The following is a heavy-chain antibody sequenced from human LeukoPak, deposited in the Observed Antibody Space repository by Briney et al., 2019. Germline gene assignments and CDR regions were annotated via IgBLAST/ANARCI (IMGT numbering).Heavy chain of an antibody. J-gene: IGHJ4*02. V-gene: IGHV3-53*01. Sequence: PGGSLRLSCTASGFTVSSKYMNWVRQAPGQGLEWVSVLYSGGTAFYPDSVRGRFTISRDDSKNTLYLQMNSLRAEDTAVYYCAKFRGYSGSYYEDYWGQGTLVTVSS. CDR3: AKFRGYSGSYYEDY. CDR1: GFTVSSKY. CDR2: LYSGGTA. D-gene: IGHD1-26*01.